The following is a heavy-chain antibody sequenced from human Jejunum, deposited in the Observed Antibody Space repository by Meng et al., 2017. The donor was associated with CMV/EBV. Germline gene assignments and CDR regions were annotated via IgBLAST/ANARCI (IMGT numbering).Heavy chain of an antibody. J-gene: IGHJ4*02. Sequence: AASGFTFSSFGMNWVRQAPGKGLEWISSISSSGDTIYYADSVKGRFTISRDNAKNSLYLQMNSLRAEDTAVYYCARGDYDFWGGYWGQGTLVTVSS. CDR1: GFTFSSFG. CDR3: ARGDYDFWGGY. V-gene: IGHV3-48*03. CDR2: ISSSGDTI. D-gene: IGHD3-3*01.